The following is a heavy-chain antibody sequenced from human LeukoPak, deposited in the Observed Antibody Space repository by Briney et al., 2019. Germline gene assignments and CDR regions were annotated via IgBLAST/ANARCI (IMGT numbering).Heavy chain of an antibody. V-gene: IGHV3-23*01. CDR2: ISGSGGSR. D-gene: IGHD5-18*01. CDR3: AKGALGDTAMAPSDY. Sequence: PGGSLRLSCAASGFTFSSFAMNWVRQAPGKGLEWVSSISGSGGSRHYADAVKGRFTIPRDSSKKMLYLQMNGLRADDTAVYYCAKGALGDTAMAPSDYWGQGTLVTVSS. CDR1: GFTFSSFA. J-gene: IGHJ4*02.